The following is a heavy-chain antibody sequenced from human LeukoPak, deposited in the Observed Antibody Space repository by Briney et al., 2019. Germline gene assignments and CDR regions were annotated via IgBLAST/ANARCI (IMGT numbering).Heavy chain of an antibody. CDR1: GGTFSSYA. Sequence: GASVKVSCKASGGTFSSYAISWVRQAPGQGLEWMGGIIPIFGTANYAQKFQGRGTITADESTSTAYMELSSLRSEDTAVYYCARGRSYCSSTSCYNWFDPWGQGTLVTVSS. CDR2: IIPIFGTA. CDR3: ARGRSYCSSTSCYNWFDP. D-gene: IGHD2-2*01. J-gene: IGHJ5*02. V-gene: IGHV1-69*13.